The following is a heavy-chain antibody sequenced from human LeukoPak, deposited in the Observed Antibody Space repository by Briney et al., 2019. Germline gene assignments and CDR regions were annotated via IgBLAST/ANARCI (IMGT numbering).Heavy chain of an antibody. CDR1: GFIFNNYA. D-gene: IGHD6-19*01. V-gene: IGHV3-9*01. CDR3: AKDNRRHYTSGPNPDSLH. Sequence: GRSLRLSCAGSGFIFNNYAMHWVRQPPGKGLEWGSGISWNSGSIDYADSVKGRFTISRDNAKNSLYLQMNSLRVEDTAFYYCAKDNRRHYTSGPNPDSLHWGQGALVTVSS. CDR2: ISWNSGSI. J-gene: IGHJ4*02.